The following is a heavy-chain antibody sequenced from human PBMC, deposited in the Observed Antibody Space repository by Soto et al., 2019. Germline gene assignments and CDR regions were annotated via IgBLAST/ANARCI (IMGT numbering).Heavy chain of an antibody. CDR2: TYYRSKWYN. CDR3: ARDQLSEQWLVPSAFDI. Sequence: KQSQTLSLTCAISGDSVSSNSAAWNWIRQSPSRGLEWLGRTYYRSKWYNDYAVSVKSRITINPDTSKNQFSLQLNSVTPEDTAVYYCARDQLSEQWLVPSAFDIWGQGTMVTVSS. CDR1: GDSVSSNSAA. J-gene: IGHJ3*02. V-gene: IGHV6-1*01. D-gene: IGHD6-19*01.